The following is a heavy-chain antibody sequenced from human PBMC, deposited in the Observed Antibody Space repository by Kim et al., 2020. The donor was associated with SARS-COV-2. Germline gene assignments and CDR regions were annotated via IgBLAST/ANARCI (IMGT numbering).Heavy chain of an antibody. J-gene: IGHJ6*02. CDR2: IYSGGSST. V-gene: IGHV3-23*03. CDR3: AKSLSYYEFWNGYSHYYYGMDV. CDR1: GFTFSSYA. D-gene: IGHD3-3*01. Sequence: GGSLRLSCAASGFTFSSYAMSWVRQAPGKGLEWVSVIYSGGSSTYYADSVKGRFTISRDNSKYTLYLQMNSLRAEDTAVYYCAKSLSYYEFWNGYSHYYYGMDVWGQGTPVTVSS.